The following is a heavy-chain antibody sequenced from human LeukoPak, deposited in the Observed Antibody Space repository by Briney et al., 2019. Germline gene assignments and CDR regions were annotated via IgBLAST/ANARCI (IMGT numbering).Heavy chain of an antibody. CDR2: IHPNSWGT. CDR3: ARDGNWGSLRGAFDI. Sequence: ASVTVSFQASGYTFTLYYMHWVGQAPGQGLEWMGWIHPNSWGTNYAQSFQGRVTMTRDTYISTAYMELSRLRSDDTAVYYCARDGNWGSLRGAFDIWGQGTMVTVSS. V-gene: IGHV1-2*02. D-gene: IGHD7-27*01. CDR1: GYTFTLYY. J-gene: IGHJ3*02.